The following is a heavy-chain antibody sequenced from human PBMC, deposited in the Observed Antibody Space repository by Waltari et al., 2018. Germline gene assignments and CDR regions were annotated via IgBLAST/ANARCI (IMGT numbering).Heavy chain of an antibody. CDR2: INAGNVNT. CDR3: ARASRGGDYQY. J-gene: IGHJ4*02. D-gene: IGHD4-17*01. CDR1: GYTFTSYA. V-gene: IGHV1-3*03. Sequence: QVQLVQSGAEVKKPGASVKVSCKASGYTFTSYAMHWVRQAPGQRLEGMGWINAGNVNTKYSPKFQGRVTITRDTSASTAYMELSSLRSEDMAVYYCARASRGGDYQYWGQGTLVTVSS.